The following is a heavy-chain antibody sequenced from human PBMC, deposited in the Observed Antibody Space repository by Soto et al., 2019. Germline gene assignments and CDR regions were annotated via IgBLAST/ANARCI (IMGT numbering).Heavy chain of an antibody. D-gene: IGHD1-20*01. Sequence: QAQLVESGGGVVQPGRSLRLSCAASGFTFSSDDMHWVRQALGKGLEWVAVISYDGSKKYYADSVKGRFTISRDNSKNTLYLQMNSPRAEDTAVYYCAGAYAAITPGDYWGQGTLVTVSS. CDR3: AGAYAAITPGDY. CDR1: GFTFSSDD. V-gene: IGHV3-30-3*01. J-gene: IGHJ4*02. CDR2: ISYDGSKK.